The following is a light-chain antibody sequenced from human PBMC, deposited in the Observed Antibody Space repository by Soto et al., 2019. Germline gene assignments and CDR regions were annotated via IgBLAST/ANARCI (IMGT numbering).Light chain of an antibody. CDR3: QQYGSSLWT. Sequence: DIVMTQSPDSLAVSLGERATINCKSSQSVLYTSNNKNHLAWYQQKPGQPPKLLIYWASTRESGVPDRFSGSGSGTDFTLTISRLEPEDFAVYYCQQYGSSLWTFGQGTKVEIK. V-gene: IGKV4-1*01. CDR2: WAS. J-gene: IGKJ1*01. CDR1: QSVLYTSNNKNH.